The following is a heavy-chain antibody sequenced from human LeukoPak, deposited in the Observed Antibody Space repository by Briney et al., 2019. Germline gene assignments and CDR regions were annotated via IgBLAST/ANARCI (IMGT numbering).Heavy chain of an antibody. CDR1: GGSISSHY. D-gene: IGHD6-6*01. V-gene: IGHV4-59*11. Sequence: SETLSLTCAVSGGSISSHYWSWIRQPPGKGLEWIGYVFYTGSTDYNPSLKSRVTISVDTSKNQFSLKLSSVTAADTAVYYCARAHPAYSSSSGFDFWGQGTLVAVSS. CDR3: ARAHPAYSSSSGFDF. CDR2: VFYTGST. J-gene: IGHJ4*02.